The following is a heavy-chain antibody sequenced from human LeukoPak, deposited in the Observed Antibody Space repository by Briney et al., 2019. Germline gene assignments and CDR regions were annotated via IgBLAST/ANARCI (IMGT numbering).Heavy chain of an antibody. V-gene: IGHV4-4*02. J-gene: IGHJ4*02. CDR3: ARGQGAADY. D-gene: IGHD1-26*01. Sequence: SETLSLTCAVSGGSISSRNWWGWVRQPPGKGLEWIGEISRTGSIDYDPSVRSRATISLDKSKSQFSLRPTSLTSADTAVYYCARGQGAADYWGQGILVIVSS. CDR2: ISRTGSI. CDR1: GGSISSRNW.